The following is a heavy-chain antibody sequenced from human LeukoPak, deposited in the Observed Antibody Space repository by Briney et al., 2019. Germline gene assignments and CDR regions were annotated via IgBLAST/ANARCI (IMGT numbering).Heavy chain of an antibody. Sequence: ASVKVSCKASGGTFSSYAISWVRQAPGQGLEWMGWISAYNGNTNYAQKLQGRVTMTTDTSTSTAYMELRSLRSDDTAVYYCASAYYDILTGYYPGDDYWGQGTLVTVSS. J-gene: IGHJ4*02. CDR1: GGTFSSYA. D-gene: IGHD3-9*01. CDR2: ISAYNGNT. CDR3: ASAYYDILTGYYPGDDY. V-gene: IGHV1-18*01.